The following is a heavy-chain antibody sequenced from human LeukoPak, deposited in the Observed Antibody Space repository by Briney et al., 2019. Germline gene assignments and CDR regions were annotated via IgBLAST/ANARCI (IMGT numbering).Heavy chain of an antibody. V-gene: IGHV4-61*02. CDR1: GGSINSGSYF. D-gene: IGHD6-13*01. CDR2: IHTSGST. CDR3: XXXXXXXWYTHWRYYYYMDV. Sequence: SETLSLTCTVSGGSINSGSYFWSWIRQPAGKGLEWIGRIHTSGSTNYNPSLKSRVTMSVDTSKNQFSLKLSSVTAADTAVYXXXXXXXXXWYTHWRYYYYMDVWGKGTTVTISS. J-gene: IGHJ6*03.